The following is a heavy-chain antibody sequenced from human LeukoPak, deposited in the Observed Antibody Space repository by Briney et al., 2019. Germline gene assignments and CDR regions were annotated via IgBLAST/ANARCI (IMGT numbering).Heavy chain of an antibody. V-gene: IGHV1-2*02. J-gene: IGHJ4*02. CDR1: GYTFSGYN. D-gene: IGHD2-15*01. Sequence: ASVKVSCKPSGYTFSGYNMHWVRQAPGQGLEWMGWINPNSGGTNYAQKFQGRVTMTRDTSISTAYMELSGLRSDDTAVYYCARDIRGCSGGSCYWGQGTLVTVSS. CDR2: INPNSGGT. CDR3: ARDIRGCSGGSCY.